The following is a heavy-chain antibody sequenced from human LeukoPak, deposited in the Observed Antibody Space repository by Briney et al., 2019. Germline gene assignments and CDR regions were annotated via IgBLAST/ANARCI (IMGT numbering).Heavy chain of an antibody. CDR2: ISGSGGST. J-gene: IGHJ4*02. D-gene: IGHD3-22*01. CDR3: AKDKREYYYDSSGYCFDY. V-gene: IGHV3-23*01. CDR1: GFTFSSYA. Sequence: GGFLRLSCAASGFTFSSYAMSWVRQAPGKGLEWVSAISGSGGSTYYADSVKGRFTISRDNSKNTLYLQMNSLRAEDTAVYYCAKDKREYYYDSSGYCFDYWGQGTLVTVSS.